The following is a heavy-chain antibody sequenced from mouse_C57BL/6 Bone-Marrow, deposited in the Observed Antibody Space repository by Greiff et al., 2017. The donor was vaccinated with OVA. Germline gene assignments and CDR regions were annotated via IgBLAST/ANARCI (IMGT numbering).Heavy chain of an antibody. CDR3: ARYRAMDY. CDR2: IDPANGNT. J-gene: IGHJ4*01. V-gene: IGHV14-3*01. CDR1: GFNIKNTY. Sequence: EVKLVESVAELVRPGASVKLSCTASGFNIKNTYMHWVKQRPEQGLEWIGRIDPANGNTKYAPKFQGQATITADTSSNTTYLQLSSLTSEDTASYYSARYRAMDYWGQGTSVTVSS.